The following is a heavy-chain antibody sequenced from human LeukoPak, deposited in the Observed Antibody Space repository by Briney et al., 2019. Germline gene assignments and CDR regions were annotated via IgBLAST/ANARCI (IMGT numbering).Heavy chain of an antibody. J-gene: IGHJ3*02. CDR1: GFTFSTYG. CDR3: ARPTRIVVTIGAFDI. CDR2: ISHSSDAI. V-gene: IGHV3-21*05. Sequence: PGGSLRLSCVASGFTFSTYGMNWVRQAPGKGLEWVSYISHSSDAIYYADSVKGRFTISRDNAKNSLYLQMNSLRAEDTAVYYCARPTRIVVTIGAFDIWGQGTMVTVSS. D-gene: IGHD3-22*01.